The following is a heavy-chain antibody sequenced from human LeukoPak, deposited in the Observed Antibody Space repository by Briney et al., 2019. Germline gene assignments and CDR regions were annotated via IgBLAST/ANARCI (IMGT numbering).Heavy chain of an antibody. CDR2: ISGSGGST. V-gene: IGHV3-23*01. D-gene: IGHD3-9*01. J-gene: IGHJ3*02. CDR1: GFTFSSYA. CDR3: ARRRWRYYDILTGYQNDAFDI. Sequence: PGGSLRLSCAASGFTFSSYAMSWVRQAPGKGLEWVSAISGSGGSTYYADSVKGRFTISRDNPKNTLYLQMNSLRAEDTAVYYCARRRWRYYDILTGYQNDAFDIWGQGTMVTVSS.